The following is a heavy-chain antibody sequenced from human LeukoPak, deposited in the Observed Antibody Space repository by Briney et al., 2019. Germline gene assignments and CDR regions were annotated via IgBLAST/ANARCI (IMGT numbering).Heavy chain of an antibody. D-gene: IGHD2-2*01. J-gene: IGHJ4*02. CDR1: GFTFSDNL. CDR2: IKQDGSEK. V-gene: IGHV3-7*03. CDR3: TRGGYSTSWYWIY. Sequence: GGSLRLSCAVPGFTFSDNLMTWVRQAPGKGLEWVATIKQDGSEKYYVDSVRGRFTISRVNAENSLYLQMNSLRAEDTAVYHCTRGGYSTSWYWIYWGPGTLVTVSS.